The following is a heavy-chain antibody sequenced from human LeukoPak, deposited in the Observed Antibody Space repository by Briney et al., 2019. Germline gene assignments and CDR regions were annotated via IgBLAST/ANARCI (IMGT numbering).Heavy chain of an antibody. CDR3: ASAGAPYYFDY. Sequence: SETLSLTCTVSGGSISSSSYYWGWIRQPPGKGLEWIGSIYYSGSTYYNPSLKSRVTISVDTSKNQFSLKLSSVTAADTAVYYCASAGAPYYFDYWGQGTLVTVSS. CDR2: IYYSGST. D-gene: IGHD3-10*01. CDR1: GGSISSSSYY. J-gene: IGHJ4*02. V-gene: IGHV4-39*01.